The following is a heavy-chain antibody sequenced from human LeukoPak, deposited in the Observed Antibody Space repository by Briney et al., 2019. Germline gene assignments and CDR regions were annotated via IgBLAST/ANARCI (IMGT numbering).Heavy chain of an antibody. CDR3: AREGVAAALDI. D-gene: IGHD6-13*01. CDR2: ISYDGSNK. J-gene: IGHJ3*02. CDR1: GFTFSSYA. Sequence: GGSLRLSCAASGFTFSSYAMHWVRQAPGKGLEWVAVISYDGSNKYYADSVKGRFTISRDNSKNTLYLQMNSLRAEDTAVYYCAREGVAAALDIWGQGTMVTVSS. V-gene: IGHV3-30-3*01.